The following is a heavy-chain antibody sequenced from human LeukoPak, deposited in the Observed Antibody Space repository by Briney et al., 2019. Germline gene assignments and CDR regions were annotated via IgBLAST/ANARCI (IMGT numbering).Heavy chain of an antibody. D-gene: IGHD2-2*01. CDR2: IWYDGSNK. CDR3: AKDIYSDIVVVPAH. V-gene: IGHV3-33*03. CDR1: GFTFSSYG. J-gene: IGHJ4*02. Sequence: GSLRLSCAASGFTFSSYGMHWVRQAPGKGLEWVAVIWYDGSNKYYADSVKGRFTISRDNAKNSLYLQMNSLRAEDTALYYCAKDIYSDIVVVPAHWGQGTLVTVSS.